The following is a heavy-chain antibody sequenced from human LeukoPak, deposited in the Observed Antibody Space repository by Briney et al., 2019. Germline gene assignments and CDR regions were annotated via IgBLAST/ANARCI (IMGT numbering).Heavy chain of an antibody. CDR3: GRDVRGMTTAYFDS. CDR2: INAGNGDT. CDR1: GYTFTSYA. Sequence: ASVKVSCKASGYTFTSYAMHWVRQAPGQRLEWVGWINAGNGDTKYSQKFQGRVTITRDTSASTGHMELSSLRSEDAAVYYCGRDVRGMTTAYFDSWGQGTLVTVSS. V-gene: IGHV1-3*01. D-gene: IGHD4-11*01. J-gene: IGHJ4*02.